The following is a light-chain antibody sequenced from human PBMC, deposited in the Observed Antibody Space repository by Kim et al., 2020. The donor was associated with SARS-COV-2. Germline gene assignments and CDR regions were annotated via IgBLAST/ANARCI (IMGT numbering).Light chain of an antibody. V-gene: IGLV3-21*04. J-gene: IGLJ2*01. Sequence: SYELTQPPSVSVAPGKTAWITCGGNNIGSKSVHWYQQRPGQAPVVVIYYDSDRPSGIPERFSGSNSGNTATLTISRVEAGDEADYYCQVWDGSSAHVVFGGGTQLTVL. CDR2: YDS. CDR3: QVWDGSSAHVV. CDR1: NIGSKS.